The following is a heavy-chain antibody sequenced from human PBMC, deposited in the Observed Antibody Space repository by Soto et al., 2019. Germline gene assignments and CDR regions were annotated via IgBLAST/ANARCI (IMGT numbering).Heavy chain of an antibody. V-gene: IGHV4-34*01. CDR3: AGRAHSRSPGYYYYGIAV. CDR2: INHSGST. CDR1: GGSFSGYY. Sequence: SETLSLTCAVYGGSFSGYYWSWIRQPPGKGLEWIREINHSGSTNYNPSLKGRVTISVDTSKNQFSLKLSSVTAADTAVYYCAGRAHSRSPGYYYYGIAVWGQGTTVTVSS. J-gene: IGHJ6*02. D-gene: IGHD6-13*01.